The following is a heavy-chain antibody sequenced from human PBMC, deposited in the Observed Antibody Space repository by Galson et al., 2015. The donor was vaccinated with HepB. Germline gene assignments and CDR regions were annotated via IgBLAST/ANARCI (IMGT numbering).Heavy chain of an antibody. CDR2: IWYDGSNK. Sequence: SLRLSCAASGFTFSSYGMHWVRQAPGKGLEWVAVIWYDGSNKYYADSVKGRFTISRDNSKNTLYLQMNSLRAEDTAVYYCARDPFWELGMGLDYWGQGTLVTVSS. CDR1: GFTFSSYG. V-gene: IGHV3-33*01. CDR3: ARDPFWELGMGLDY. D-gene: IGHD7-27*01. J-gene: IGHJ4*02.